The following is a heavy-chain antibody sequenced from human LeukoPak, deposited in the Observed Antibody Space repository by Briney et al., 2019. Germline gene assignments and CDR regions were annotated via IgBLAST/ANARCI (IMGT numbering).Heavy chain of an antibody. D-gene: IGHD4-17*01. CDR2: IYGGGST. CDR3: AGLYGDSYFDY. Sequence: GGSLRLSCAASGFTFDDYGMSWVRQAPGKGLEWVSVIYGGGSTYYADSVKGRFTISRHNSKSTLYLEMNSLRPEDTAVYYCAGLYGDSYFDYWGQGTLVTVSS. CDR1: GFTFDDYG. V-gene: IGHV3-53*04. J-gene: IGHJ4*02.